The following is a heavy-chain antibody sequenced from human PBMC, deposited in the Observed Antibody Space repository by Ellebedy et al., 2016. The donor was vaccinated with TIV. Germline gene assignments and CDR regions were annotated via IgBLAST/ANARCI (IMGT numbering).Heavy chain of an antibody. CDR1: GYTFSTYY. CDR3: ASRSRSGLVAVGNDYYAMDV. CDR2: INPTGGST. Sequence: ASVKVSCXASGYTFSTYYMHWVRQAPGQGLEWMGIINPTGGSTSYAQKFQGRVTMTKDTSTSTVYMELSSLRSEDTAVCFCASRSRSGLVAVGNDYYAMDVWGQGTTVTVSS. D-gene: IGHD6-19*01. V-gene: IGHV1-46*01. J-gene: IGHJ6*02.